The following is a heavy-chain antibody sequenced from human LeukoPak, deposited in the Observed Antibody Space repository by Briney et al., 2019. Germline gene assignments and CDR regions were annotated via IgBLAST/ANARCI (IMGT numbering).Heavy chain of an antibody. CDR2: IWYDGSNK. Sequence: GGSLRLSCAASGFSFSSYGMHWVRQAPCKGLEWVAIIWYDGSNKYYAESVKGRFTISRDNSKNTLYLQMNSLRAEDTAVYYCARESEGMDVWGQGTTVTVSS. V-gene: IGHV3-33*01. J-gene: IGHJ6*02. CDR1: GFSFSSYG. CDR3: ARESEGMDV.